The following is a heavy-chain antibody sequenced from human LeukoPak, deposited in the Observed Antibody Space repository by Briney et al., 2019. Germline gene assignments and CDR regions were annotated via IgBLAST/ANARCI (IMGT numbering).Heavy chain of an antibody. J-gene: IGHJ4*02. V-gene: IGHV1-18*01. Sequence: GASVKVSCEASGYTFTSYGISWVRQAPGQGLEWMGWISAYNGNTNYAQKLQGRVTMTTDTSTSTAYMELRSLRSDDTAVYYCARDRPVVATISHPDYWGQGTLVTVSS. CDR3: ARDRPVVATISHPDY. D-gene: IGHD5-12*01. CDR1: GYTFTSYG. CDR2: ISAYNGNT.